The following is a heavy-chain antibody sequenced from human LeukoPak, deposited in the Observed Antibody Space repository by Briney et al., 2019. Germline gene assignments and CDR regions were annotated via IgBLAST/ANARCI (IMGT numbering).Heavy chain of an antibody. D-gene: IGHD6-13*01. CDR1: GGSISSGSYY. Sequence: SETLSLTCTVSGGSISSGSYYWNWIRQPAGKGLEWIGRIYTSGSTNYNPSLKSRVTISVDTSKNQFSLKLSSVTAADTAVYYCVTAADHWYFDLWGRGTLVTVSS. J-gene: IGHJ2*01. CDR2: IYTSGST. V-gene: IGHV4-61*02. CDR3: VTAADHWYFDL.